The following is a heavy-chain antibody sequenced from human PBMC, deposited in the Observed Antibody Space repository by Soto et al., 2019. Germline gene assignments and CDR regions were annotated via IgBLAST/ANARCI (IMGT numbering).Heavy chain of an antibody. Sequence: QVQLVQSGAELKKPGASVKVSCKTSGYTFASYGISWVRQGPGKGLEWMGWISVYDGNKRYAQKVQDRVPITADRSTSTAYMELSSLRPDDTAVYYCARDSPLDQWGQGTLVTVSS. CDR3: ARDSPLDQ. CDR1: GYTFASYG. V-gene: IGHV1-18*04. J-gene: IGHJ4*02. CDR2: ISVYDGNK.